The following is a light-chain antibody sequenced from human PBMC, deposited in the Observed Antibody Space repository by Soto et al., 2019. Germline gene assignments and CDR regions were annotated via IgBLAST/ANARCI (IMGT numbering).Light chain of an antibody. V-gene: IGLV2-23*01. CDR1: SSDVGSYNL. Sequence: QSARTQPASVSGSPGQSITISCTGTSSDVGSYNLVSWYQQHPGKAPKLMIYDGSKRHSGVSNRFSGSKSGNTASLTISGLQAEDEADYYCCSYAGSRVFGGGTKLTVL. CDR3: CSYAGSRV. CDR2: DGS. J-gene: IGLJ3*02.